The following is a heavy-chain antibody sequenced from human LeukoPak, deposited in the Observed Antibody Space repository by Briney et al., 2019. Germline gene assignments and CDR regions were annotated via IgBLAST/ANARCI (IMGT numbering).Heavy chain of an antibody. CDR3: TRRATAMGDY. J-gene: IGHJ4*02. Sequence: GGSLRLSSAASGFTFSGSAMHWVRQASGKGLEWVGRIRSKANSYATAYAASVKGRFTISRDDPKNTAYLQMNSLKTEDTAVYYCTRRATAMGDYWGQGTLVTVSS. CDR1: GFTFSGSA. D-gene: IGHD5-18*01. CDR2: IRSKANSYAT. V-gene: IGHV3-73*01.